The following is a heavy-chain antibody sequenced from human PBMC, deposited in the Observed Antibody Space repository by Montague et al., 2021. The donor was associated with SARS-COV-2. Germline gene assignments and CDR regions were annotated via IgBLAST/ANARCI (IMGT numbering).Heavy chain of an antibody. D-gene: IGHD5-12*01. V-gene: IGHV4-4*02. Sequence: SETLSLTCAVSGGSISSSNWWSWVRQPPGKGLEWIGEIYHSGSTNYNPSLKSRVTISVDKSKNQFSLKLSPVTAADTAVYYCARERIEYSGYDLDYYYYGMDVWGQGTAVTVSS. CDR2: IYHSGST. J-gene: IGHJ6*02. CDR3: ARERIEYSGYDLDYYYYGMDV. CDR1: GGSISSSNW.